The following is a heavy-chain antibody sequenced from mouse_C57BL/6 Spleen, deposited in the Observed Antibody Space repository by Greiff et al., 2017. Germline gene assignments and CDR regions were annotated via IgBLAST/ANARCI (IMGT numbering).Heavy chain of an antibody. J-gene: IGHJ2*01. D-gene: IGHD2-1*01. Sequence: QVQLQQSGPELVKPGASVKISCKASGYAFSSSWMNWVKQRPGKGLEWIGRIYPGDGDTNYNGKFKGKATLTADKSSSTAYMQLSSLTSEDSAVYFCARSLYQGFDYWGQGTTLTVSS. CDR2: IYPGDGDT. CDR3: ARSLYQGFDY. CDR1: GYAFSSSW. V-gene: IGHV1-82*01.